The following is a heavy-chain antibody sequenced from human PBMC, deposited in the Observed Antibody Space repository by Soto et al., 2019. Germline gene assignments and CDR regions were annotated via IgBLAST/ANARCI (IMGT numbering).Heavy chain of an antibody. CDR1: GFTFSTYV. V-gene: IGHV3-23*01. CDR2: ISRDGGRT. J-gene: IGHJ4*02. CDR3: AKDPPIASDGPTLDY. D-gene: IGHD6-13*01. Sequence: EVQLLESGGGLVQPGGSLRLSCAASGFTFSTYVMCWVRQAPGKGPEWDSGISRDGGRTFYADSVKGRFTISRDNSKNTLYLQMNSLWVEDTAVYYCAKDPPIASDGPTLDYWGQGTLVTVSS.